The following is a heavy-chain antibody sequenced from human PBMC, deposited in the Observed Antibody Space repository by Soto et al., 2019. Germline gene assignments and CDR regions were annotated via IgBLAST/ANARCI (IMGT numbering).Heavy chain of an antibody. CDR3: VRDLDGSGSYYTGY. CDR1: GYNFINYG. D-gene: IGHD3-10*01. CDR2: IRVHNGNT. V-gene: IGHV1-18*01. Sequence: QVHLVQSGVEVKKPVASVKVSCKASGYNFINYGITWVRQAPGQGLEWMGWIRVHNGNTNYAHDLQGRVTMTTDASTSTAYMELRSLRSDDTAVYYCVRDLDGSGSYYTGYWGPGTLVTVSS. J-gene: IGHJ4*02.